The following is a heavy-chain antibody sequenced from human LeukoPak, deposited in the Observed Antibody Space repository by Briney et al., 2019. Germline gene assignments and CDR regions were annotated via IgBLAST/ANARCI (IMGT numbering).Heavy chain of an antibody. CDR3: AREHYYDSSGYYRDFDI. Sequence: GGSLRLSCAASGFTVSSNYMSWVRQAPGKGLEWVSVIYSGGSTYYADSVKGRFTISRDNSKNTLYLRMNSLRAEDTAVYYCAREHYYDSSGYYRDFDIWGQGTMVTVSS. CDR1: GFTVSSNY. J-gene: IGHJ3*02. V-gene: IGHV3-66*01. D-gene: IGHD3-22*01. CDR2: IYSGGST.